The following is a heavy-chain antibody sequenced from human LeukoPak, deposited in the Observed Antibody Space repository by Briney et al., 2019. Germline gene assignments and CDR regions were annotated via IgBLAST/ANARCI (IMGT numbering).Heavy chain of an antibody. J-gene: IGHJ4*02. V-gene: IGHV3-30*18. CDR3: AKGSATTVVTIDY. CDR1: GFTFSSYG. CDR2: ISSDGSDK. Sequence: GGCLRLSCAASGFTFSSYGMHWVRPAPGKGLEWVAVISSDGSDKYYADSVKGRFTISRDNSKNTMYLQMDSLRDEDTAVYYCAKGSATTVVTIDYWGQGTLVTVSS. D-gene: IGHD4-23*01.